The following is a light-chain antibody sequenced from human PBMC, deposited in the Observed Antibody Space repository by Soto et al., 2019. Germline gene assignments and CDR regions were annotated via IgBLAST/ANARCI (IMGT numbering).Light chain of an antibody. Sequence: DMVVTQSPPALFGCIGNRVTITCRASETISSWLAWYQQKPGKAPKLLIYKASTLKSGVPSRFSGSGSGTDFTLTISSLEPEDFAAYYCQQYGSYALAFGRGTKVDIK. J-gene: IGKJ4*01. V-gene: IGKV1-5*03. CDR1: ETISSW. CDR2: KAS. CDR3: QQYGSYALA.